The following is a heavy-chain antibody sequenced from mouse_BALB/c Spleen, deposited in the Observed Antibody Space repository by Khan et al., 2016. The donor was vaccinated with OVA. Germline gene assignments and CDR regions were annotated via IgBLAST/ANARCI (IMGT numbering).Heavy chain of an antibody. J-gene: IGHJ4*01. V-gene: IGHV9-3-1*01. CDR3: ARPPYFSYTVAY. Sequence: QIQLVQSGPELKKPGETVKISCKASGYTFTKFGMNWVKQAPGKGLEWMGWINTYTGDPTYAGDFKGRFAFSMETSASTAYLQINNLKDEDTATYFCARPPYFSYTVAYWGQGTSVTVSS. CDR1: GYTFTKFG. CDR2: INTYTGDP. D-gene: IGHD2-10*01.